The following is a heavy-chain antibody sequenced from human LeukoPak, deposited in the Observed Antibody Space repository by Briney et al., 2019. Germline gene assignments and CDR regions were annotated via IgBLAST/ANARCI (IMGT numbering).Heavy chain of an antibody. D-gene: IGHD6-19*01. Sequence: KPSETLSLTCTVTGFSISRSSYYWDWIRQPPGKGLEWIGNIYYSGSTQYNLSLKGRATISVDTSKNQFSLKLSSVTAADTAVYYCARLRRSGWYEDYWGQGTLVTVSS. CDR1: GFSISRSSYY. CDR2: IYYSGST. CDR3: ARLRRSGWYEDY. J-gene: IGHJ4*02. V-gene: IGHV4-39*01.